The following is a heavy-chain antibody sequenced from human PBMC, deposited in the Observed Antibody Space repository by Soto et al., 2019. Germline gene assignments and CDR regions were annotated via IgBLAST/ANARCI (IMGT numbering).Heavy chain of an antibody. J-gene: IGHJ4*02. V-gene: IGHV1-69*02. CDR2: INPILSMS. CDR3: ASSYGSGYRAFDY. CDR1: GDTFTFYS. D-gene: IGHD3-10*01. Sequence: QVPLVQSGAEVKRPGSSVKVSCKASGDTFTFYSINWVRQAPGLGLEWMGRINPILSMSNYAQRFQGRVTMTADKSPSTAYMELSSLRSEDTAIYYCASSYGSGYRAFDYWGQGALVTVSS.